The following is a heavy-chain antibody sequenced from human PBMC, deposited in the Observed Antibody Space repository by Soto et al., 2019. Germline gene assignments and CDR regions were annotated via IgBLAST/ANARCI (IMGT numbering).Heavy chain of an antibody. D-gene: IGHD2-2*01. Sequence: GGSLRLSCAASGFTFSSYSMNWVRQAPGKGLEWVSSISSSSSYIYYADSVKGRFTISRDNAKNSLYLQMNSLRAEDTAVYYCARSCSSTSCRNDAFDIWGQGTMVTVSS. CDR1: GFTFSSYS. J-gene: IGHJ3*02. CDR3: ARSCSSTSCRNDAFDI. CDR2: ISSSSSYI. V-gene: IGHV3-21*01.